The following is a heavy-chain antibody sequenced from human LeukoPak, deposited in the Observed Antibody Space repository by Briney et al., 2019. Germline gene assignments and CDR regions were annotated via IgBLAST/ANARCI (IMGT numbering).Heavy chain of an antibody. CDR3: AREGHSSGYCGAFDI. Sequence: GGSLRLSCAASGFTFSSYAMHWVRQAPGKGLEYVSAISSNGGSTYYANSVKGRFTISRDNSKNTLYLQMGSLRAEDMAVYYCAREGHSSGYCGAFDIWGPGTMVTVSS. CDR1: GFTFSSYA. CDR2: ISSNGGST. V-gene: IGHV3-64*01. D-gene: IGHD3-22*01. J-gene: IGHJ3*02.